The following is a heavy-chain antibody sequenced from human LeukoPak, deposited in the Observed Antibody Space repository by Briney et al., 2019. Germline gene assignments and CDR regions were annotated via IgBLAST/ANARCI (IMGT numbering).Heavy chain of an antibody. CDR3: ARDVGQDIVVANTAPSFDY. J-gene: IGHJ4*02. V-gene: IGHV1-18*04. Sequence: ASVKVSCKASGYTFTGYYMHWVRQAPGQGLERMGWITTYNDHTNYAQKFQGRVTITTDTSASIVSMELKSLTSDDTAVYYCARDVGQDIVVANTAPSFDYWGQGTLVTVSS. D-gene: IGHD2-15*01. CDR1: GYTFTGYY. CDR2: ITTYNDHT.